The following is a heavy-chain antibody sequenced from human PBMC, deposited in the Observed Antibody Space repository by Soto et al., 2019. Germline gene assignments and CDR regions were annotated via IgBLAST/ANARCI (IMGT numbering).Heavy chain of an antibody. CDR3: ARPADGQYYYDSSGYYNY. D-gene: IGHD3-22*01. CDR2: IYPGDSDT. Sequence: GESLKISCKGSGYSFTSYWIGWVRQMPGKGLEWMGIIYPGDSDTRYSPSFQGQVTISADKSISTAYLQWSSLKASDTAMYYCARPADGQYYYDSSGYYNYWGQGTLVT. CDR1: GYSFTSYW. V-gene: IGHV5-51*01. J-gene: IGHJ4*02.